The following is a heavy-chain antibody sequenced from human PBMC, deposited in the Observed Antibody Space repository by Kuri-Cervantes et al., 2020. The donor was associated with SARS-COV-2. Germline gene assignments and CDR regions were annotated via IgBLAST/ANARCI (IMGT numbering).Heavy chain of an antibody. D-gene: IGHD2-2*01. CDR2: VFYDGRT. CDR3: ARDPGDCSSTSCHPNWFDP. CDR1: GYSISSGHC. J-gene: IGHJ5*02. Sequence: SETLSLTCTVSGYSISSGHCWGWIRQPPGKGLEWIGSVFYDGRTYYNPSLKSRVTVSVDTSKNQFSLKLSSVTAADTAVYYCARDPGDCSSTSCHPNWFDPWGQGTLVTVSS. V-gene: IGHV4-38-2*02.